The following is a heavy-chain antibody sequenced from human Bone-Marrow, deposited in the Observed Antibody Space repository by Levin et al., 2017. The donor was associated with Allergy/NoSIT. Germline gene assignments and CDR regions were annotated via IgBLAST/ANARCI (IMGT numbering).Heavy chain of an antibody. Sequence: GESLKISCAASGFTFSSYSMNWVRQAPGKGLEWVSSISSSSSYIYYADSVKGRFTISRDNAKNSLYLQMNSLRAEDTAVYYCAKYYYDSSGYYSDYWGQGTLVTVSS. CDR3: AKYYYDSSGYYSDY. V-gene: IGHV3-21*01. CDR2: ISSSSSYI. J-gene: IGHJ4*02. D-gene: IGHD3-22*01. CDR1: GFTFSSYS.